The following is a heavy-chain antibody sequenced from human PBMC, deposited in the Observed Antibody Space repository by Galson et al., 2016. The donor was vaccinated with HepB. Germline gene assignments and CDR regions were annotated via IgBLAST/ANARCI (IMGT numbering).Heavy chain of an antibody. Sequence: ETLSLTCSVSGGSISSRNWWSWVRQSPGKGLEWIGEIFHSGDTNYNPSLKDRVTLSIDESRSQFSLELRSMTAADTALYFCARDCSGGSSPPGGWDVFDIWGQGTKVLVSS. CDR1: GGSISSRNW. D-gene: IGHD2-15*01. J-gene: IGHJ3*02. CDR2: IFHSGDT. CDR3: ARDCSGGSSPPGGWDVFDI. V-gene: IGHV4-4*01.